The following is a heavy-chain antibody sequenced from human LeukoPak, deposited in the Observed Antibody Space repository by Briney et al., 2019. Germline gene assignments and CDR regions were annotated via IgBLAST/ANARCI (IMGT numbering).Heavy chain of an antibody. Sequence: ASVKVSCKASGYTFTSYDINWVRQATGLGLEWMGWMNPNSGNTGYAQKFQGRVTMTRNTSISTAYMELSSLRSEDTAVYYCARDLAGYYGSGSGGGYWGQGTLVTVSS. CDR3: ARDLAGYYGSGSGGGY. J-gene: IGHJ4*02. CDR1: GYTFTSYD. D-gene: IGHD3-10*01. CDR2: MNPNSGNT. V-gene: IGHV1-8*01.